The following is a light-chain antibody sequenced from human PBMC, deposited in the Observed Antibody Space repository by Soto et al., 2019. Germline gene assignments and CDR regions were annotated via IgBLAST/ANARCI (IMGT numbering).Light chain of an antibody. V-gene: IGKV1-5*01. J-gene: IGKJ1*01. CDR2: DAS. CDR3: QQHNSSPWT. Sequence: DIQMTQSPSTLSASVGDRVTITCRAIQSISDWLAWFQQKPGKAPKVLIYDASTLESGVPSRFSGSGSGTEFTLTISSLQPEDSATYYCQQHNSSPWTFGQGTRVEIK. CDR1: QSISDW.